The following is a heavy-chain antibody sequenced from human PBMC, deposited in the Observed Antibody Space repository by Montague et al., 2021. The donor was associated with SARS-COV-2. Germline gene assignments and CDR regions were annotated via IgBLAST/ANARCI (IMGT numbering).Heavy chain of an antibody. J-gene: IGHJ4*02. V-gene: IGHV4-61*02. D-gene: IGHD3-3*01. CDR3: VGDAYDPLVGH. Sequence: TLSLTCTVSGGAISDGNCYWSWVRQPAGKGLEWIGRIYVTGNSKSNPSLKSRVTMSIDTAKHQFYLDLTSVTAADTAVYYCVGDAYDPLVGHWGQGTLVTVSS. CDR2: IYVTGNS. CDR1: GGAISDGNCY.